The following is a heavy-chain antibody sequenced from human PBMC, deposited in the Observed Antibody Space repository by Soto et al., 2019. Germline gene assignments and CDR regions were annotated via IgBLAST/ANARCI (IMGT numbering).Heavy chain of an antibody. CDR1: GFTFSNSW. J-gene: IGHJ4*02. Sequence: PGGSLRLSCAASGFTFSNSWMHWVRQVSGKGLEWVSYISGSGATKYYADSVKGRFTISRDNARNSLYLQMSSLSDEDTAVYYCARAIRGFSYVVDYWGQGTLVTVS. CDR3: ARAIRGFSYVVDY. CDR2: ISGSGATK. D-gene: IGHD5-18*01. V-gene: IGHV3-48*02.